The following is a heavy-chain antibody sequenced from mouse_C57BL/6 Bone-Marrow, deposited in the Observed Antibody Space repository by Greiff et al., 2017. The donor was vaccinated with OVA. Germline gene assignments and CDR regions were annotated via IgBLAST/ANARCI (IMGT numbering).Heavy chain of an antibody. V-gene: IGHV5-4*01. CDR1: GFTFSSYA. D-gene: IGHD5-5*01. Sequence: DVKLVESGGGLVKPGGSLKLSCAASGFTFSSYAMSWVRQTPEKRLEWVATISDGGSYTYYPDNVKGRFTISRDNAKNNLYLQMSHLQSEDTAMYYCARDGGDYHWYFDVWGTGTTVTVSS. J-gene: IGHJ1*03. CDR2: ISDGGSYT. CDR3: ARDGGDYHWYFDV.